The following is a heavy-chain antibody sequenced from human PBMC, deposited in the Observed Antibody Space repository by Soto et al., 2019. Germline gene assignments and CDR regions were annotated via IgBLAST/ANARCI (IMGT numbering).Heavy chain of an antibody. D-gene: IGHD6-6*01. CDR2: ISAGGGTT. Sequence: PGGSLRLSCAASGDTFSSNAMSWIRQAPGKGLEWVSAISAGGGTTSYSDSVKGRFTISRDNSKNTLYLQMNTLKAEDTAVYYCAKDIRSIWTKNRFDPWGQGTLVTVSS. CDR3: AKDIRSIWTKNRFDP. J-gene: IGHJ5*02. V-gene: IGHV3-23*01. CDR1: GDTFSSNA.